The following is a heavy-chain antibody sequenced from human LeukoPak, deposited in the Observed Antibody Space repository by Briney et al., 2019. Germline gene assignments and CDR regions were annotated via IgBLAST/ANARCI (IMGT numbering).Heavy chain of an antibody. V-gene: IGHV1-2*06. CDR3: ASLYDIVGTTVDY. J-gene: IGHJ4*02. CDR2: IDPNTGGT. Sequence: ASVKVSCKTSGYTFTNYYIHWVRQAPGQGLEWMGRIDPNTGGTKSAKNFQGRVTMTRDTSISTAYLALSGLRTDDTAVYYCASLYDIVGTTVDYWGQGTLVTVSS. CDR1: GYTFTNYY. D-gene: IGHD1-26*01.